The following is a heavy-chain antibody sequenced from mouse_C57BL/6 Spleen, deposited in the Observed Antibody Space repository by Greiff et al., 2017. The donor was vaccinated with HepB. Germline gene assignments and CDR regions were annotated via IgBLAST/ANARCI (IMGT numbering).Heavy chain of an antibody. CDR2: IYPYNGAS. D-gene: IGHD3-2*02. CDR1: GYSFTGYY. J-gene: IGHJ3*01. CDR3: ARGGQLRLQGGFAY. V-gene: IGHV1-31*01. Sequence: EVQLQQSGPELVKPGASVKISCKASGYSFTGYYMHWVKQSHGNILDWIGYIYPYNGASSYNQKFKGKATLTVDKSSSTAYMELRSLTSEDSAVYYCARGGQLRLQGGFAYWGQGTLVTVSA.